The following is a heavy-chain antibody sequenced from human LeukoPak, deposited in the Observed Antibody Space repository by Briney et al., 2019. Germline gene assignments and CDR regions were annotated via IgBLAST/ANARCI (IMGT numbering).Heavy chain of an antibody. CDR1: GGSISSSTYF. CDR3: ASDSFYDSGGYFYY. D-gene: IGHD3-22*01. V-gene: IGHV4-39*07. Sequence: SETLSLTCTVSGGSISSSTYFWGWIRQPPGKGLEWIGSIYYYSGSTYYNPSLKSRVTLSVDTSKNQFSLKLSSVTAADTAMYYCASDSFYDSGGYFYYWGQGTLVTVSS. CDR2: IYYYSGST. J-gene: IGHJ4*02.